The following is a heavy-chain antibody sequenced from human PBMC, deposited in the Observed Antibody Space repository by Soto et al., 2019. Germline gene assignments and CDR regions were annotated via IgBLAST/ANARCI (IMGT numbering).Heavy chain of an antibody. D-gene: IGHD1-26*01. Sequence: SGKVGCETSRRMLSTYDINWVRQATGQGLVWMGWMNPRSGNSGYAQNFQGRVTMTRNATITTVYMELSSLRSEDTAVYYCVGPIVTRLDSWAQGTVFTVS. V-gene: IGHV1-8*01. CDR2: MNPRSGNS. CDR3: VGPIVTRLDS. J-gene: IGHJ4*02. CDR1: RRMLSTYD.